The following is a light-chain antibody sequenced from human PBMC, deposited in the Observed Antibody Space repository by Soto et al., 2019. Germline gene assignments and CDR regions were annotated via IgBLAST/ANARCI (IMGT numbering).Light chain of an antibody. V-gene: IGKV3-20*01. CDR3: QQYGSSGT. J-gene: IGKJ1*01. Sequence: EIVMTQSPATLSVSPWERATLSCRANQSISSNLAWYQQKPGQAPRLLIYGASNRATGIPDRFSGSGSGTDFTLTISRLEPEDFAVYYCQQYGSSGTFGQGTKVDIK. CDR2: GAS. CDR1: QSISSN.